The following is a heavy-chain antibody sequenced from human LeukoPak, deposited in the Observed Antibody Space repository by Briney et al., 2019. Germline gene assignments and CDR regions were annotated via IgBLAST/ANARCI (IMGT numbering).Heavy chain of an antibody. CDR1: GFTFSSYS. V-gene: IGHV3-30*03. J-gene: IGHJ4*02. Sequence: PGGSLRLSCAASGFTFSSYSMNWVRQAPGKGLEWVAVISYDGSNKYYADSVKGRFTISRDNSKNTLYLQMNSLRAEDTAVYYCARGSIGEPYDYWGQGTLVTVSS. CDR3: ARGSIGEPYDY. D-gene: IGHD1-26*01. CDR2: ISYDGSNK.